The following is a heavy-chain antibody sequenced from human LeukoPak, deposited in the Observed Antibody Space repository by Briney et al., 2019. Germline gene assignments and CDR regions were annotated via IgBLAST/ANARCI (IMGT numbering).Heavy chain of an antibody. J-gene: IGHJ4*02. CDR2: IKDDGSDK. V-gene: IGHV3-7*01. CDR3: ADLGSRD. D-gene: IGHD3-16*01. Sequence: GGPLRLSCAASGFTFSSAWMTWVRQAPGKGLEWVATIKDDGSDKYYVDSVKGRFTISRDNAKKSLWLQMNSLRVEDTAMYYCADLGSRDWGQGTLVTVSS. CDR1: GFTFSSAW.